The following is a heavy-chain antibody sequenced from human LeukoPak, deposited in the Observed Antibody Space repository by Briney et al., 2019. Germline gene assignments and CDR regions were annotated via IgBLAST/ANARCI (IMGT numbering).Heavy chain of an antibody. CDR1: GYTFTGYY. D-gene: IGHD6-13*01. CDR3: ARGLRSSSWYRHFDY. CDR2: IIPIFGTA. J-gene: IGHJ4*02. V-gene: IGHV1-69*13. Sequence: GASVKVSCKASGYTFTGYYMHWVRQAPGQGLEWMGGIIPIFGTANYAQKFQGRVTITADESTSTAYMELSSLRSEDTAVYYCARGLRSSSWYRHFDYWGQGTLVTVSS.